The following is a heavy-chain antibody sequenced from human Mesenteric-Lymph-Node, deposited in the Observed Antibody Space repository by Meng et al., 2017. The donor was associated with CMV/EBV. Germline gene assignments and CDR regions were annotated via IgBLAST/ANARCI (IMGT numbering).Heavy chain of an antibody. J-gene: IGHJ6*02. CDR1: GFTFSDYY. V-gene: IGHV3-11*04. Sequence: GESLKISCAASGFTFSDYYMSWIRQAPGKGLEWVSYIGASGNTIYYADSVKGRFTVSRDNAKNSLFLQMSSLRVEDTAVYYCARAGILSPTPSGLRAYGMDVWGQGTTVTVSS. CDR2: IGASGNTI. D-gene: IGHD3-10*01. CDR3: ARAGILSPTPSGLRAYGMDV.